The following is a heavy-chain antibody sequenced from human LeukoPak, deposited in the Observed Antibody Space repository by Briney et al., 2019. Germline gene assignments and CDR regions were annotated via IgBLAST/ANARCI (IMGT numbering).Heavy chain of an antibody. D-gene: IGHD4-17*01. J-gene: IGHJ4*02. CDR1: GFTFSSYS. CDR2: ISSSSSYI. CDR3: ARVPTTVPSGGFDY. Sequence: PGGSLRLSCAASGFTFSSYSMNWVRQAPGKGLEWVSSISSSSSYIYYADSVKGRFTISRDNAKNSLYPQMNSLRAEDTAVYYCARVPTTVPSGGFDYWGQGTLVTVSS. V-gene: IGHV3-21*01.